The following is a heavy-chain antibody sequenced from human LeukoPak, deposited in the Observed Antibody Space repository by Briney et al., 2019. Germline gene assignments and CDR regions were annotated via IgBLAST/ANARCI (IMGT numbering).Heavy chain of an antibody. CDR1: GFTVSSNY. D-gene: IGHD6-6*01. Sequence: QSGGSLRLSCAASGFTVSSNYMSWVRQAPGKGLEWVSVIYSGGSTYYADSVKGRFTISRDKFMNTLYLQMNSLRAEDTAVYYCARGRGLPVRPPNEGFLDYWGRGTLVTVSS. CDR2: IYSGGST. J-gene: IGHJ4*02. CDR3: ARGRGLPVRPPNEGFLDY. V-gene: IGHV3-53*01.